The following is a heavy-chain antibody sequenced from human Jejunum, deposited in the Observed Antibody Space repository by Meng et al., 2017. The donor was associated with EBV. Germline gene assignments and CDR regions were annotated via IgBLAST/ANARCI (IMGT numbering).Heavy chain of an antibody. CDR3: ARERSGGNFDY. CDR1: GYAFMSYF. Sequence: QVQLVQSGAEVKKPXXPVKVSCKASGYAFMSYFIHWVRQAPGQGLEWLGIINPIDGDTNYPQKFQGRITVTRDTSTSTVYMELSGLRSEDTAVYYCARERSGGNFDYWGHGILVTVSS. D-gene: IGHD2-15*01. CDR2: INPIDGDT. V-gene: IGHV1-46*01. J-gene: IGHJ4*01.